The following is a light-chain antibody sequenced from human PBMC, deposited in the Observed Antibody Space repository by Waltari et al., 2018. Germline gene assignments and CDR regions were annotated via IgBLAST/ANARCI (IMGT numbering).Light chain of an antibody. CDR2: LGS. CDR1: KSLLQPTGDKY. J-gene: IGKJ4*01. V-gene: IGKV2-28*01. Sequence: VMTQSPLSLPVTPGEPASISCRSSKSLLQPTGDKYLDWYLQKLGQSPQLLIYLGSNRASVVPDRFSGSGSDTDFTLKISRVEAEDVGVYYCMQALETPPTFGGGTKVEI. CDR3: MQALETPPT.